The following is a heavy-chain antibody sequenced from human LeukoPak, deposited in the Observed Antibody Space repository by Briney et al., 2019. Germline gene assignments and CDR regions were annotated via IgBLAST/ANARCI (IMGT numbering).Heavy chain of an antibody. CDR2: ISGSGGST. J-gene: IGHJ4*02. CDR3: AKGEYGGKGGDY. V-gene: IGHV3-23*01. D-gene: IGHD4-23*01. Sequence: GGSLRLSCAASGFTFSSYGMGWVRQAPGKGLEWVSGISGSGGSTYYADSVKGRFTISRDNSKNTLSLQMSSLRAEDTAVYYCAKGEYGGKGGDYWGQGTLVTVSS. CDR1: GFTFSSYG.